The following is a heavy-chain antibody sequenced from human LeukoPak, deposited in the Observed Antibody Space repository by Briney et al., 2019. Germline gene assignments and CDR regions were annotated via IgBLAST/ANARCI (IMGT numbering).Heavy chain of an antibody. CDR2: IYYSGST. J-gene: IGHJ6*03. D-gene: IGHD3-3*01. CDR3: ASSPEWVSYMDV. CDR1: GGSISSQY. V-gene: IGHV4-59*11. Sequence: KPSETLSLTCTVSGGSISSQYWSWIRQPPGKGLEWIGYIYYSGSTNYNPSLKSRVTISVDTSKNQFSLKLSSVTAADTAVYYCASSPEWVSYMDVWGKGTTVTVSS.